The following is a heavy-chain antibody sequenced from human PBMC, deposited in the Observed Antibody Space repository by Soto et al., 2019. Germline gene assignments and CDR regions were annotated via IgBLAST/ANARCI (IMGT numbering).Heavy chain of an antibody. CDR2: LNLGGST. D-gene: IGHD2-15*01. CDR3: ARGRLRSCSGRSCERAVFDI. V-gene: IGHV4-34*01. J-gene: IGHJ3*02. CDR1: GGSFSGYY. Sequence: QVQLQQWGAGLLKPSETLSLTCAVYGGSFSGYYWNWIRQPPGKGLEWIGDLNLGGSTNYNASLKSRVSISVDTSKNQFSLKQSSVTAADTAVYYCARGRLRSCSGRSCERAVFDIWGQGTMATVS.